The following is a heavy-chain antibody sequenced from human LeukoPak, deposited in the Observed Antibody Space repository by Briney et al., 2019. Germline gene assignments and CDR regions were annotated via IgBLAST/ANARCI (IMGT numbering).Heavy chain of an antibody. J-gene: IGHJ4*02. D-gene: IGHD6-25*01. CDR2: IGRSGSAI. CDR3: ARDGTPHYTTGWVFFDY. V-gene: IGHV3-48*03. Sequence: GGSLRLSCAASGFTFSDYEMNRVRQAPGKGLEWLSYIGRSGSAIHYADSVKGRFTISRDNAENSLYLQMNSLRAEDTAVYYCARDGTPHYTTGWVFFDYWGQGTLVTVSS. CDR1: GFTFSDYE.